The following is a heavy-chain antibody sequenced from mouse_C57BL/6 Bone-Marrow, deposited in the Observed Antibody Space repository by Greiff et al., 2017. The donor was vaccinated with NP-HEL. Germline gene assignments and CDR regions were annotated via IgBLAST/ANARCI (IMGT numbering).Heavy chain of an antibody. V-gene: IGHV3-6*01. CDR2: ISYDGSN. Sequence: VQLKESGPGLVKPSQSLSLTCSVTGYSITSGYYWNWIRQFPGNKLEWMGYISYDGSNNYNPSLKNRISITRDTSKNQFFLKLNSVTTEDTATYYCARRAYGLYYFDYWGQGTTLTVSS. CDR3: ARRAYGLYYFDY. CDR1: GYSITSGYY. D-gene: IGHD2-2*01. J-gene: IGHJ2*01.